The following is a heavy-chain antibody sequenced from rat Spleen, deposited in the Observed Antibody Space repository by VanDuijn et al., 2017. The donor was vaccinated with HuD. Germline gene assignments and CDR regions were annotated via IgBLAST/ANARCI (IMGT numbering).Heavy chain of an antibody. Sequence: QVQLKESGPGLVQPSQTLSLTCTVSGFSLISYAVNWVRQPPGKGLEWMGGIWGDGSTKYNSALKSRLNISRDTSKSQVFLKMSSLQTEDTATYYCAREALITSPDWFAYWGQGTLVTVSS. CDR2: IWGDGST. V-gene: IGHV2-13*01. CDR3: AREALITSPDWFAY. CDR1: GFSLISYA. J-gene: IGHJ3*01. D-gene: IGHD1-10*01.